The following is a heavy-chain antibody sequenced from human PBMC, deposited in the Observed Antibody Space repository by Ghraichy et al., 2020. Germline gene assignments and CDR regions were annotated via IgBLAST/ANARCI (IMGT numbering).Heavy chain of an antibody. CDR2: IYYSGP. D-gene: IGHD2-8*01. CDR1: GVHIDRYY. J-gene: IGHJ3*02. V-gene: IGHV4-59*01. CDR3: ARGQTNGPTDAFDI. Sequence: SETLSLTCHVSGVHIDRYYWTWIRRPPGKGLEWLGHIYYSGPTYNPSLKSRVTVSLDFSKSLFSLTLDSVTAADTAVYYCARGQTNGPTDAFDIWGQGTVVTVSS.